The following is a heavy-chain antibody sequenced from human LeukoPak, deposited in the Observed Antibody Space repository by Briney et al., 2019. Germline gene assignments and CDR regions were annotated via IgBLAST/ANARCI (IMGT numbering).Heavy chain of an antibody. V-gene: IGHV4-34*01. CDR1: GGSFSGYY. CDR3: AREMRYYDILTGYRTHFDY. Sequence: SETLSLTCAVYGGSFSGYYWSWVRQPPGKGLEWIGEINHGGSTNYNPSLKSRVTISVDTSKNQFSPKLSSVTAADTAVYYCAREMRYYDILTGYRTHFDYWGQGTLVTVSS. D-gene: IGHD3-9*01. CDR2: INHGGST. J-gene: IGHJ4*02.